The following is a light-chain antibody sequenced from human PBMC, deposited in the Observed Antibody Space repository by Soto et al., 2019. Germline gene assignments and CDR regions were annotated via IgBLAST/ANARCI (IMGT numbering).Light chain of an antibody. Sequence: QSALTQPASVSGSPGQSITISCTGTSSDVGASKYVSWYQHHPGKAPKLMIYEVSNRPSGVSNRFSGSKSGNTASLTISGLQDEDEADYYCSSYTSTITVLFGGGTKLTVL. V-gene: IGLV2-14*01. CDR1: SSDVGASKY. J-gene: IGLJ2*01. CDR3: SSYTSTITVL. CDR2: EVS.